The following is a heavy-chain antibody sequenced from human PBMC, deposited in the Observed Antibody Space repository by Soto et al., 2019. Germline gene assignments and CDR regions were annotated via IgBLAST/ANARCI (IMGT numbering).Heavy chain of an antibody. J-gene: IGHJ4*02. Sequence: SETLSLTCTVSGGSISSSSYYWGWIRQPPGKGLEWIGSIYYSGSTYYNPSLKSRVTISVDTSKNQFSLKLSSVTAADTAVYYCARQYVVATLDYWGQGTLVTVSS. CDR3: ARQYVVATLDY. CDR2: IYYSGST. D-gene: IGHD5-12*01. V-gene: IGHV4-39*01. CDR1: GGSISSSSYY.